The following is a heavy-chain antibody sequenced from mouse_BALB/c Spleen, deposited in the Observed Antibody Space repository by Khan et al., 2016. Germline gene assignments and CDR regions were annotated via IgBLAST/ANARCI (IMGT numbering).Heavy chain of an antibody. V-gene: IGHV1-87*01. CDR1: GYTFTSYW. D-gene: IGHD1-1*01. J-gene: IGHJ2*01. Sequence: QIQLVQSGAELARPGASVKLSCKASGYTFTSYWMQWVKQRPGQGLEWIGAIYPGDGDTRYTQKFTGQATLTADKSSSTAYMQLSSLASEDSAVYYCASYYGSSYDYFDYWGQGTTLTVSS. CDR3: ASYYGSSYDYFDY. CDR2: IYPGDGDT.